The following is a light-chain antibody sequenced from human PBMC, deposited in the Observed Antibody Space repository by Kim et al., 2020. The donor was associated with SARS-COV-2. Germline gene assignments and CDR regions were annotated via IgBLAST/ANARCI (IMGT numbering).Light chain of an antibody. CDR2: GAS. Sequence: EIVLTQSPGTLSLSPGERATLSCRASQSVSSYYLAWYQQKPGQAPRLLIYGASSRATDIPDRFSGSGSGTDFTLTISRLEPEDFAVYYCQQYGSSPYSFGQGTKLEIK. CDR1: QSVSSYY. J-gene: IGKJ2*03. CDR3: QQYGSSPYS. V-gene: IGKV3-20*01.